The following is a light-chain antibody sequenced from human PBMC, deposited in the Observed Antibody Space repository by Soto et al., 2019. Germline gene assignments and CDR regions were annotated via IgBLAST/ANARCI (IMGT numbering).Light chain of an antibody. V-gene: IGKV1-33*01. CDR1: QDISNY. CDR2: DAC. Sequence: IQMTQSPSSLSASVGDRVTITCLASQDISNYLNWYQQKPGKAPKLLIYDACNLETGVPSRFSGSGSGTDFTFTISSLQPEDIATYYCQQYDNLPITFGQGTRLEIK. CDR3: QQYDNLPIT. J-gene: IGKJ5*01.